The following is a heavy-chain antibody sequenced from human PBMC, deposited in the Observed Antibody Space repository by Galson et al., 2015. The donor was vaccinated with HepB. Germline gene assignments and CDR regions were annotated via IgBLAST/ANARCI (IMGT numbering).Heavy chain of an antibody. V-gene: IGHV3-21*01. CDR2: ISGSSSYI. CDR1: GFTFSSYS. Sequence: SLRLSCAASGFTFSSYSMKWIRQAPGKGLEWVSSISGSSSYIDYIDSVKGRFAISRDNAKSSLYLQINSLRAEDTAVYYCAVDYDFWTAYNTGRATYWAQGTLVTVSS. CDR3: AVDYDFWTAYNTGRATY. D-gene: IGHD3-3*01. J-gene: IGHJ4*02.